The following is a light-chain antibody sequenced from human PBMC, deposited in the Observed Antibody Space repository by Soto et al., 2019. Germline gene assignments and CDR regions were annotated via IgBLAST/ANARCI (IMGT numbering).Light chain of an antibody. V-gene: IGLV2-23*01. CDR1: SSDVGSYNL. CDR2: EGS. Sequence: SVLTQPASVSGSPGQSITISCTGTSSDVGSYNLVSWYQQHPGKAPKLMIYEGSKRPSGVSNRFSGSKSGNTASLTISGLQAEDEADYYCCSYAGSSTPWVVGGGTKVTVL. J-gene: IGLJ2*01. CDR3: CSYAGSSTPWV.